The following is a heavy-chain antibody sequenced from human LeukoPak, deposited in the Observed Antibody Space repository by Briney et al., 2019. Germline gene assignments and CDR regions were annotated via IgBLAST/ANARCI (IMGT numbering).Heavy chain of an antibody. Sequence: GGSLRLSCAASGFTFSSYEMNWVRQAPGKGLEGVSYISSSGSTIYYADSVKGRFTISRDNAKNTLYLQMNSLRAEDTAVYYCAKDLRPGYSYGFDYWGQGTLVTVSS. V-gene: IGHV3-48*03. CDR2: ISSSGSTI. CDR1: GFTFSSYE. D-gene: IGHD5-18*01. CDR3: AKDLRPGYSYGFDY. J-gene: IGHJ4*02.